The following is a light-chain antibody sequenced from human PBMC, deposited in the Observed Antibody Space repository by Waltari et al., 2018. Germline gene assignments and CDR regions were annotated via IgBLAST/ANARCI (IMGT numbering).Light chain of an antibody. J-gene: IGKJ2*01. CDR1: KSLVYSDGNTY. V-gene: IGKV2-30*01. CDR2: KVS. CDR3: MLGTHWPPMYT. Sequence: DVVMTQSPLSLPVTLGQPASISCKSTKSLVYSDGNTYLNWFQQRPGQSPRRLIYKVSNRDSGVPDRISGSGSGTDFTLNISRVEAEDVGIYYCMLGTHWPPMYTFGQGTKLEI.